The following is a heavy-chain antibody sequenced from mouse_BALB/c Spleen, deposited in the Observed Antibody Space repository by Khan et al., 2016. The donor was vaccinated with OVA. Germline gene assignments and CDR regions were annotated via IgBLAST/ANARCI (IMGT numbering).Heavy chain of an antibody. V-gene: IGHV14-3*02. CDR1: GFNIKDTY. CDR3: ARTGIHYDGADTMDY. Sequence: VQLQQSGAELVKPGASVKLSCTASGFNIKDTYMHWVKQRPEQGLEWIGRIDPATGNIKYDPKFQGKATITADTSSNTAFLHLSSLTSEDTAVYYWARTGIHYDGADTMDYWGQGTSVTVAS. D-gene: IGHD1-2*01. CDR2: IDPATGNI. J-gene: IGHJ4*01.